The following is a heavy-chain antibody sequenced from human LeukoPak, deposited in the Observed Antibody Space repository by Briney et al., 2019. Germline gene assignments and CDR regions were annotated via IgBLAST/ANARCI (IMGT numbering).Heavy chain of an antibody. CDR3: ASLYCSSTSCYFDY. CDR2: VYYNGNT. Sequence: SETLSLTCTVSGGSISNYFWSWIRQPPGKGLEWIGYVYYNGNTNYNPSPESRVTMSVDTSKNQFFLKVTSVTAADTAVYYCASLYCSSTSCYFDYWGQGTLVTVSS. V-gene: IGHV4-59*01. D-gene: IGHD2-2*01. CDR1: GGSISNYF. J-gene: IGHJ4*02.